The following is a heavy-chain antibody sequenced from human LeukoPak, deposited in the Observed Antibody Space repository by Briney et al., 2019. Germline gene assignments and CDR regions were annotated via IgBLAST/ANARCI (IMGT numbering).Heavy chain of an antibody. CDR2: FYYDGST. V-gene: IGHV4-59*11. D-gene: IGHD3-10*01. CDR3: TRGITGHYRSLGGYAFDI. CDR1: GASITQHY. J-gene: IGHJ3*02. Sequence: SETLSLTCTVSGASITQHYWSWIRQPPGKGLEYIGYFYYDGSTNYTSSVRSRVTILVDTSKNQFTLNLRSVTAADTAKYYCTRGITGHYRSLGGYAFDIWGQGTMVAVSS.